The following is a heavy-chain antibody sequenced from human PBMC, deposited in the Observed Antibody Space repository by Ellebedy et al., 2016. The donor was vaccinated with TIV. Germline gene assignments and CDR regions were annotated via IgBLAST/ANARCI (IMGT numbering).Heavy chain of an antibody. D-gene: IGHD1-26*01. CDR1: GFTFSSYG. J-gene: IGHJ4*02. Sequence: GESLKISCAASGFTFSSYGMHWVRQAPGKGLEWVAVISYDGSNKYYADSLKGRFTISRDNSKNTLYLQMNSLRAENTAVYYCAKGRGGSYYSSIDYWGQGTLVTVSS. V-gene: IGHV3-30*18. CDR2: ISYDGSNK. CDR3: AKGRGGSYYSSIDY.